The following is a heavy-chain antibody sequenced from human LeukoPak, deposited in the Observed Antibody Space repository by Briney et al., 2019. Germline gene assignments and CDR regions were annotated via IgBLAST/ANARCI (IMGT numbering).Heavy chain of an antibody. D-gene: IGHD4-17*01. CDR1: GYSFTSYW. V-gene: IGHV5-10-1*01. J-gene: IGHJ5*02. CDR3: ARHVIPTVTYNWFDP. Sequence: RGESLKISCKGSGYSFTSYWISWVRQMPGKGLEWIGRIDPSDSYTNYSPSFQGHVTISADKSISTAYLQWSSLKASDTAMYYCARHVIPTVTYNWFDPWGQGTLVTVSS. CDR2: IDPSDSYT.